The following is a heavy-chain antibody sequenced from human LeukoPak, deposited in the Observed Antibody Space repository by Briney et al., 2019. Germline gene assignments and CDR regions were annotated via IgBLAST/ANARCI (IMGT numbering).Heavy chain of an antibody. J-gene: IGHJ6*02. Sequence: SETLSLTCSVSIGPISSSKWWSWVRQSPVKGLEWIGEIYLYGTTNYNPSFTSRVTMSVDRSRNQFSLKLTSVTAADTAVYYCARQKWEQQGRDYYFNGLDVWGPGTTVIVSS. CDR2: IYLYGTT. CDR1: IGPISSSKW. D-gene: IGHD1/OR15-1a*01. V-gene: IGHV4-4*02. CDR3: ARQKWEQQGRDYYFNGLDV.